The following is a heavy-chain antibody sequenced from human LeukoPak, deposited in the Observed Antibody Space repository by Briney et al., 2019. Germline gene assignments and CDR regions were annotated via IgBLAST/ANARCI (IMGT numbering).Heavy chain of an antibody. D-gene: IGHD5-12*01. J-gene: IGHJ4*02. V-gene: IGHV4-38-2*01. CDR3: ARPWLRFSVPD. CDR2: IYHSGST. Sequence: PSGTLSLTCAVSGYSISSGYYWGWIRQPPGKGLEWIGSIYHSGSTYYNPSLKSRVTISVDTSKNQFSLKLSSVTAADTAVYYCARPWLRFSVPDWGQGTLVTVSS. CDR1: GYSISSGYY.